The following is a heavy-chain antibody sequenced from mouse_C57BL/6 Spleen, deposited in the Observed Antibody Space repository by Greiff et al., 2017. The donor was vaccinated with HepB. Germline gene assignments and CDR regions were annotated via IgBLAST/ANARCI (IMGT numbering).Heavy chain of an antibody. Sequence: QVQLQQPGAELVRPGTSVKLSCKASGYTFTSYWMHWVKQRPGQGLEWIGVIDPSDSYTNYNQKFKGKATLTVDTSSSTAYMQLSSLTSEDSAVYYCASLGPYAMDYWGQGTSVTVSS. CDR1: GYTFTSYW. J-gene: IGHJ4*01. CDR2: IDPSDSYT. D-gene: IGHD4-1*01. V-gene: IGHV1-59*01. CDR3: ASLGPYAMDY.